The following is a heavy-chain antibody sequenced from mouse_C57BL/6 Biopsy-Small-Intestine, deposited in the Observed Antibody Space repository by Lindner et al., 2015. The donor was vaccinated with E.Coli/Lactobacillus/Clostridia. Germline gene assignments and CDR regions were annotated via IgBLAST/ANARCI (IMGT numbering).Heavy chain of an antibody. CDR3: ARGRVLIAVGGTNRYFDF. Sequence: SVKVSCKTSGYTFNNHAVHWVRQAPGQGLEWMAWINADNGKTKVSQKFQGRVILTRDTSASTAYMELSSLRSEDTATYYCARGRVLIAVGGTNRYFDFWGQGTLVTVS. CDR2: INADNGKT. V-gene: IGHV1-14*01. D-gene: IGHD6-1*01. CDR1: GYTFNNHA. J-gene: IGHJ3*01.